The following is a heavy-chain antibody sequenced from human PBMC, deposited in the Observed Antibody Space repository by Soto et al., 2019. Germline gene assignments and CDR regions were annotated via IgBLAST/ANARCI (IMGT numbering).Heavy chain of an antibody. CDR3: ARGSIIRAMDV. J-gene: IGHJ6*02. Sequence: AGGSLRLSCAASGFTFSDYYMSWIRQAPGKGLEWVSYISGSSDYIDYADSLKGRFTISRDNAKKSLYLQMNSLRAGDTAVYFCARGSIIRAMDVWGQGTTVTVSS. CDR2: ISGSSDYI. V-gene: IGHV3-11*06. CDR1: GFTFSDYY. D-gene: IGHD3-10*01.